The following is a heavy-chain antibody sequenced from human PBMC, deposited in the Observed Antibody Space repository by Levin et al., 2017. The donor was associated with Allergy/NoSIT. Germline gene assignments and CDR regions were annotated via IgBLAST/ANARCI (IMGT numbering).Heavy chain of an antibody. V-gene: IGHV3-9*01. J-gene: IGHJ6*02. CDR1: GFTFDDYA. CDR3: AKDMEGTGSYSGYGMDV. Sequence: SLKISCAASGFTFDDYAMHWVRLIPGKGLEWVSGIRWNSGTRNYSASVKGRFTISRDNAKNFLYLQMNSLRPEDTAMYFFAKDMEGTGSYSGYGMDVWGQGTKVIVSS. CDR2: IRWNSGTR. D-gene: IGHD3/OR15-3a*01.